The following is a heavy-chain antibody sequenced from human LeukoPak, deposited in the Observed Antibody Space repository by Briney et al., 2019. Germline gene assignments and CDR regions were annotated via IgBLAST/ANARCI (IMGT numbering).Heavy chain of an antibody. J-gene: IGHJ6*03. CDR3: ARGMGSSSWSGYYYYYMDV. V-gene: IGHV1-2*02. D-gene: IGHD6-13*01. Sequence: ASVKVSCKASGYTFTSYYMHWVRQAPGQGLEWMGWINPNSGGTNYAQKFQGRVTMTRDTSISTAYMELSRLRSDDTAVYYCARGMGSSSWSGYYYYYMDVWGKGTTVTVSS. CDR1: GYTFTSYY. CDR2: INPNSGGT.